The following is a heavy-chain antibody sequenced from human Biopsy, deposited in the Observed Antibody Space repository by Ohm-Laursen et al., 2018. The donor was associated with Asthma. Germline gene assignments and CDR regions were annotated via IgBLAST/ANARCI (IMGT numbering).Heavy chain of an antibody. Sequence: SVKVSCNASGGTFSSYAISWVRQAPGQGLEWMGGIIPIFGTANYAQKFQGRVTITADESTSTAYMDLSSLRSEDTAVYYCVRTYYDFLTGQVNDAFAMWGQGTMVTVSS. CDR3: VRTYYDFLTGQVNDAFAM. D-gene: IGHD3-9*01. V-gene: IGHV1-69*13. CDR2: IIPIFGTA. J-gene: IGHJ3*02. CDR1: GGTFSSYA.